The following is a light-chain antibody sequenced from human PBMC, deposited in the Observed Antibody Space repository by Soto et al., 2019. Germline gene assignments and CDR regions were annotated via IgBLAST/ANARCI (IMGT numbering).Light chain of an antibody. CDR2: GNS. J-gene: IGLJ1*01. V-gene: IGLV1-40*01. CDR1: NSNIGAGYD. CDR3: QSYDTSLSALYV. Sequence: QSVLTQPPSVSGAPGQRVTISCTGSNSNIGAGYDVPWYQLLPGTAPKLLIYGNSNRPSGVPDRFSGSKSGTSASLAITGLQAEDEADYYCQSYDTSLSALYVFGTGTKLTVL.